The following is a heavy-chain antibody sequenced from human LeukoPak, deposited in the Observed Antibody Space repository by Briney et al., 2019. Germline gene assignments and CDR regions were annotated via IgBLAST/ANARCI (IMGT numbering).Heavy chain of an antibody. Sequence: HSGGSLRLSCAASGFTFSTYAVNWVRQAPGKGLEWVSAISGSGGSTYYADSVKGRFTISRDNSKNTLYLQMNSLRAEDTAVYYCAKVGDYYDSSGYYILYYFDYWGQGTLVTVSS. CDR3: AKVGDYYDSSGYYILYYFDY. V-gene: IGHV3-23*01. D-gene: IGHD3-22*01. CDR2: ISGSGGST. J-gene: IGHJ4*02. CDR1: GFTFSTYA.